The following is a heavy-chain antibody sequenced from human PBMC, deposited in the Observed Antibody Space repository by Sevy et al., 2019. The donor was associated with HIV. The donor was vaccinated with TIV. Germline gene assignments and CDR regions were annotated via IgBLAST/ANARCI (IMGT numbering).Heavy chain of an antibody. CDR2: IYSGGST. Sequence: GGSLRLSCAASGFTVSSNYMSWVRQAPGKGLESVSVIYSGGSTYYADSVKGRFTISRDNSKNTLYLQMNSLRAEDTAVYYCARDRYYYGSGSYQYYGMDVWGQGTTVTVSS. CDR3: ARDRYYYGSGSYQYYGMDV. V-gene: IGHV3-53*01. D-gene: IGHD3-10*01. J-gene: IGHJ6*02. CDR1: GFTVSSNY.